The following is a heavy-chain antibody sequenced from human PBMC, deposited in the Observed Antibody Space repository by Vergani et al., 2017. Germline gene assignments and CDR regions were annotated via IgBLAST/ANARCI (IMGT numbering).Heavy chain of an antibody. CDR3: ARVYYDILTGNRCYYFDY. J-gene: IGHJ4*02. Sequence: QVQLVQSGAEVKKPGASVKVSCKASGYTFTSYGIGWVRQAPGQGLEWRGWISAYNGNTNYAQKLQGRVTMTTDTSTSTAYMELSSLRSDDTAVYYCARVYYDILTGNRCYYFDYWGQGTLVTVSS. CDR1: GYTFTSYG. V-gene: IGHV1-18*01. CDR2: ISAYNGNT. D-gene: IGHD3-9*01.